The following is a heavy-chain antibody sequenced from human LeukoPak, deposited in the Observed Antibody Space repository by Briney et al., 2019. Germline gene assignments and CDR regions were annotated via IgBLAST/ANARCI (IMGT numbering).Heavy chain of an antibody. V-gene: IGHV1-69*05. CDR3: ARARSPSSGYLLRDHNWFDP. J-gene: IGHJ5*02. Sequence: GASVKVSCKASGYTFTSYYIHWVRQAPGQGLEWMGGIIPIFGTANHAQKFQGRVTITTDESTSTAYMELSSLRSEDTAVYYCARARSPSSGYLLRDHNWFDPWGQGTLVTVSS. D-gene: IGHD3-22*01. CDR1: GYTFTSYY. CDR2: IIPIFGTA.